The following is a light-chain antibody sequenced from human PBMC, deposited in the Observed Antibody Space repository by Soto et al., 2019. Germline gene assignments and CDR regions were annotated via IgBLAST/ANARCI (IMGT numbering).Light chain of an antibody. V-gene: IGKV3-11*01. Sequence: EIVLTQSPATLSLSPGDRATLSCRASQSVSSYLAWYQQKPGQAPRLLIYDASNRATGIPARFSGSGSGTDFTLTISSLEPEDFAVYYCQQRSNWPPSFDQGTKLEIK. CDR1: QSVSSY. CDR3: QQRSNWPPS. CDR2: DAS. J-gene: IGKJ2*01.